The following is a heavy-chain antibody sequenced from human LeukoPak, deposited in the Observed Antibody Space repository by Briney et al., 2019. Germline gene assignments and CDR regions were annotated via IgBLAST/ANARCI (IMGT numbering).Heavy chain of an antibody. D-gene: IGHD3-22*01. J-gene: IGHJ4*02. CDR2: INPSGGST. CDR1: GYTFTSYY. CDR3: ARASYYYDSSGYQPWSLRPGYFDY. Sequence: ASVKVSCKASGYTFTSYYMHWVRQAPGQGLEWMGIINPSGGSTSYAQKFQGRVTMTRDTSTSTVYMELSSLRSEDTAVYYCARASYYYDSSGYQPWSLRPGYFDYWGQGTLVTVSS. V-gene: IGHV1-46*01.